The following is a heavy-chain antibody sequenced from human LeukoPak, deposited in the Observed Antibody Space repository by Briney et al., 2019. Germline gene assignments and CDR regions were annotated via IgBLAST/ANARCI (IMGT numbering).Heavy chain of an antibody. CDR1: GFTFSKAW. Sequence: SGGSLRLSCAASGFTFSKAWMSWVRQAPGKGLEWVSVISNSGGSTFYADSVKGRFTISRDNSKNTLYLQMNSLRAEDTAVYYCAKRASGSGTSLYYFDYWGQGTLVTVS. J-gene: IGHJ4*02. D-gene: IGHD3-10*01. CDR2: ISNSGGST. CDR3: AKRASGSGTSLYYFDY. V-gene: IGHV3-23*01.